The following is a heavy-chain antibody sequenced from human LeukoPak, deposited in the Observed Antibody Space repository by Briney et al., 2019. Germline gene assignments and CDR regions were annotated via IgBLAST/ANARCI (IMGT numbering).Heavy chain of an antibody. CDR2: IKQDGNEK. Sequence: GGSLRLSFAASGFTLSSYWMSWVRQAPGKGLEWVANIKQDGNEKYYVESVKGRFTISRDKAKNSLQLQMNSLRAEDTAVYYCARDLSGYSGQVYYFYYMDVWGKGTTVTVSS. CDR3: ARDLSGYSGQVYYFYYMDV. CDR1: GFTLSSYW. D-gene: IGHD3-22*01. V-gene: IGHV3-7*01. J-gene: IGHJ6*03.